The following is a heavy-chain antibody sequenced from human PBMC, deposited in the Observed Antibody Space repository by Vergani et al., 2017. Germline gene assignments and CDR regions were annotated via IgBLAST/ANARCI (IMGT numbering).Heavy chain of an antibody. Sequence: QVQLVQSGAEVRKPGSSVKVSCRASGGTFGTYTINWVRQAPGQGLQWMGRVTPLFGRPDFAQEFKGRVTMTADKDTSTAFMELASLTSDDTAVYFCARGTSGYLPNWGQGTLVSVSS. V-gene: IGHV1-69*04. CDR2: VTPLFGRP. J-gene: IGHJ4*02. D-gene: IGHD3-3*01. CDR1: GGTFGTYT. CDR3: ARGTSGYLPN.